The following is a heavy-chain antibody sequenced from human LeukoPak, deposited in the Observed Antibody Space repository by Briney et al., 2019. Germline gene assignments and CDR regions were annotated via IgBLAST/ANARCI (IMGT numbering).Heavy chain of an antibody. CDR3: AKDHMRYCSSTSCSQFDY. CDR2: IRYDGSNK. CDR1: GFTFSSYA. D-gene: IGHD2-2*01. V-gene: IGHV3-30*02. J-gene: IGHJ4*02. Sequence: PGGSLRLSCAASGFTFSSYAMYWVRQAPGKGLEWVAFIRYDGSNKYYADSVKGRFTISRDNSKNTLYLQMNSLRAEDTAVYYCAKDHMRYCSSTSCSQFDYWGQGTLVTVSS.